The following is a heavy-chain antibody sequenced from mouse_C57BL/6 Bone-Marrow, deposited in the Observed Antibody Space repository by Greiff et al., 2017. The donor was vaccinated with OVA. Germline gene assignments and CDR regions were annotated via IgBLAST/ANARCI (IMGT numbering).Heavy chain of an antibody. CDR3: ARDIPKGY. CDR1: GFTFSSYA. CDR2: ISDGGSYT. V-gene: IGHV5-4*01. J-gene: IGHJ2*01. Sequence: EVKLMESGGGLVKPGGSLKLSCAASGFTFSSYAMSWVRQTPEKRLEWVATISDGGSYTYYPDNVKGRFTIYRDNAKNNLDLQMSHLKSEDTAMYYCARDIPKGYWGQGTTLTVSS.